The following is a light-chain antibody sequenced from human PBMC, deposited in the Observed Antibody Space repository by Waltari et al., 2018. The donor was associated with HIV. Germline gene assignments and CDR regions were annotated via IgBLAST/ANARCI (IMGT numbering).Light chain of an antibody. CDR2: ENT. Sequence: SVLTQPPSVSAAPGQKVTISCSGGSSNIGKNYVSWYQQSPGTAPRLLIYENTKRRSGLPDRFSGSKSATSATLDITGLQTGDEADYYCASWDSSLSVGVFGGGTRLTVL. J-gene: IGLJ3*02. V-gene: IGLV1-51*02. CDR3: ASWDSSLSVGV. CDR1: SSNIGKNY.